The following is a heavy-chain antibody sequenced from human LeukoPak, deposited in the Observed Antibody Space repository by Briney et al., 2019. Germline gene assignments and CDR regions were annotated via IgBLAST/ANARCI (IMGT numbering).Heavy chain of an antibody. J-gene: IGHJ3*02. CDR2: ISWDGDTT. D-gene: IGHD3-22*01. CDR3: AKARGLIGGAFDI. CDR1: GFTFDDYS. V-gene: IGHV3-43*01. Sequence: GGSLRLSCAASGFTFDDYSMHWVRQAPGKGLEWVSLISWDGDTTYYADFVKGRFTITRDKSQNSMYLLMNSLTTEDTALYYCAKARGLIGGAFDIWGRGTMVTVSS.